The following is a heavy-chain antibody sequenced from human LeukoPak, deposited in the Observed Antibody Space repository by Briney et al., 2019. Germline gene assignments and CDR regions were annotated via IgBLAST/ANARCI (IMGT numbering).Heavy chain of an antibody. V-gene: IGHV3-23*01. Sequence: GGSLRLSCAASGFTFSSYAMSWVRQAPGKGLEWVSAIGASGGTTFYADSAKGRFTISRDNSKNTLFLQMNSLRAEDTAVYYCAREVSVPSGGACGGACYWARPFDYWGQGTLVSVSS. CDR3: AREVSVPSGGACGGACYWARPFDY. CDR1: GFTFSSYA. D-gene: IGHD2-21*02. CDR2: IGASGGTT. J-gene: IGHJ4*02.